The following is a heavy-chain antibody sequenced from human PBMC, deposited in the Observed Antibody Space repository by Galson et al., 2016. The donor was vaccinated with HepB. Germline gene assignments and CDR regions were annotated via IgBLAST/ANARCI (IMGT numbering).Heavy chain of an antibody. D-gene: IGHD3-9*01. Sequence: SLRLSCAASGFIFSHYGMHWVRRAPGEGLEWVAMIWFDGSSKHHSDSVRGRFTISRDNSKNPLYLEMNSLRAEDTAVYYCAKAQDFDWLFGRLDYYFDYWGQGTLVTVSS. CDR1: GFIFSHYG. CDR2: IWFDGSSK. V-gene: IGHV3-33*06. J-gene: IGHJ4*02. CDR3: AKAQDFDWLFGRLDYYFDY.